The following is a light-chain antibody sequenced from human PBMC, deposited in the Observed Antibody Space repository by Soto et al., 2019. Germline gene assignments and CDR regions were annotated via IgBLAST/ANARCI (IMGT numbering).Light chain of an antibody. Sequence: IGMKLSPAAVSVTPGERATLSCRASQSVSSNLAWYQQKPGQAPRLLIYGASTRATGIPARFSGSGSGTEFTLTISSLQSEDFAVYYCQQYNNWPITFGQGTRLEIK. CDR2: GAS. CDR1: QSVSSN. CDR3: QQYNNWPIT. V-gene: IGKV3-15*01. J-gene: IGKJ5*01.